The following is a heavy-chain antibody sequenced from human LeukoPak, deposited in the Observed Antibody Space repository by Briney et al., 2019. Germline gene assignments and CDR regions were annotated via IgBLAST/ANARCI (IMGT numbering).Heavy chain of an antibody. CDR2: ISYDGSNK. Sequence: GRSLRLSCAASGFTFSSYAMHWVRQAPGKGLEWVAVISYDGSNKYYADSVKGRFTISRDNSKNTLYLQMNSLRAEDTAAYYCARGSRLFGYDADYFDYWGQGTLVTVSS. V-gene: IGHV3-30*04. D-gene: IGHD5-12*01. CDR1: GFTFSSYA. J-gene: IGHJ4*02. CDR3: ARGSRLFGYDADYFDY.